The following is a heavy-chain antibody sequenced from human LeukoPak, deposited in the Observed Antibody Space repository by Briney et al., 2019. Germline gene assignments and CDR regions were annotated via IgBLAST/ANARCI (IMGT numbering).Heavy chain of an antibody. CDR1: GGSISSGSYY. CDR3: ARTSWDIVVVPAAKDGTYYYYMDV. Sequence: SETLSLTCTVSGGSISSGSYYWSWIRQPAGKGLEWIGRIYTSGSTNYNPSLKSRVTISVDTSKNQFSLKLSSVTAADTAVYYCARTSWDIVVVPAAKDGTYYYYMDVWGKGTTVTISS. D-gene: IGHD2-2*01. CDR2: IYTSGST. J-gene: IGHJ6*03. V-gene: IGHV4-61*02.